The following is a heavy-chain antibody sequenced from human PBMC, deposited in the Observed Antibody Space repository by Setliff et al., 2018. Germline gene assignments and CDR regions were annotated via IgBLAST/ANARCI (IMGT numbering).Heavy chain of an antibody. CDR2: INPSGGST. V-gene: IGHV1-46*01. J-gene: IGHJ3*01. CDR3: ARVLFHCSSTACYPYIPGLDV. CDR1: GYTFTSYY. D-gene: IGHD2-2*01. Sequence: ASVKVSCKASGYTFTSYYMHWVRQAPGQGLEWMGIINPSGGSTSYAQKFQGRVTMTRDTSTSTVYMELSSLRSDDTAVYYCARVLFHCSSTACYPYIPGLDVWGQGTMVTVSS.